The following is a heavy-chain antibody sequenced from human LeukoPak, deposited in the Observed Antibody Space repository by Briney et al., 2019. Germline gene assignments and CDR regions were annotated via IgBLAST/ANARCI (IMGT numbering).Heavy chain of an antibody. V-gene: IGHV3-7*01. CDR2: IKQDGSEK. CDR3: ARVKYSNYLNNWFDP. D-gene: IGHD4-11*01. Sequence: GGFLRLSCAASGFTFSSYWMSWVRQAPGKGLEWVANIKQDGSEKYYVDSVKGRFIISRDNAKNSLYLQMNSLRAEDTAVYYCARVKYSNYLNNWFDPWGQGTLVTVSS. J-gene: IGHJ5*02. CDR1: GFTFSSYW.